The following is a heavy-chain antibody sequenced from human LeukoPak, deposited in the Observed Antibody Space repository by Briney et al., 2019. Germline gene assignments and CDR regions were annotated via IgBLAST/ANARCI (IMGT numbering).Heavy chain of an antibody. Sequence: GSSVKVSCKASGGTFSSYTISWVRQAPGQGREWMGRIIPILGIANYAQKFQGRVTITADKSTSTAYMELSSLRSEDTAVYYCARGANGSGSPQLVTLMEVWGKGTTVTVSS. V-gene: IGHV1-69*02. D-gene: IGHD3-10*01. J-gene: IGHJ6*03. CDR1: GGTFSSYT. CDR3: ARGANGSGSPQLVTLMEV. CDR2: IIPILGIA.